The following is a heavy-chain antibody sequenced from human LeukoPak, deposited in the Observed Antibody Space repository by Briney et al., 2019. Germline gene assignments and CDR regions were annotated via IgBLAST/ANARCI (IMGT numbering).Heavy chain of an antibody. D-gene: IGHD6-25*01. CDR2: IHSDTNTI. J-gene: IGHJ4*02. Sequence: GGSLRLSCVASGFAFSSYSMTWVRQAPGKGLDWVSYIHSDTNTIYYADSVKGRFTISRDNAKNSLYLQMNSLRVDDTAVYYCARVPYSSAWDSWGQGTLVTVSS. V-gene: IGHV3-48*01. CDR3: ARVPYSSAWDS. CDR1: GFAFSSYS.